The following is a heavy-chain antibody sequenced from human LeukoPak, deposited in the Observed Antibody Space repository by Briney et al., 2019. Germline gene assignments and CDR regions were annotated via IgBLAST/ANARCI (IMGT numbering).Heavy chain of an antibody. CDR1: GYTFTSYD. J-gene: IGHJ4*02. D-gene: IGHD3-22*01. CDR2: RNPNSGNT. CDR3: ARGQAKYYYDSSGYYYPFDY. Sequence: GASVKVSCKASGYTFTSYDINWVRQAPGEGLEGMGWRNPNSGNTGYAQKFQGRVTMTRNTSISTAYMELSSLRSEDTAVYYCARGQAKYYYDSSGYYYPFDYWGQGTLVTVSS. V-gene: IGHV1-8*01.